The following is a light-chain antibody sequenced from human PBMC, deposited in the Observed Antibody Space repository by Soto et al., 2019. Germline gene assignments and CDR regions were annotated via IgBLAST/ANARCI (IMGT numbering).Light chain of an antibody. J-gene: IGLJ3*02. CDR2: NTD. CDR3: VLYMGSGSYGV. V-gene: IGLV8-61*01. CDR1: SGSVSTTYY. Sequence: QTVVTQEPSFSVSPGGTVTLTCGLTSGSVSTTYYPSWYQQTPGQAPRTLIYNTDIRSSGVPDRFSGSILENKAALTITGAQADDESNYYCVLYMGSGSYGVFGGGTKLTVL.